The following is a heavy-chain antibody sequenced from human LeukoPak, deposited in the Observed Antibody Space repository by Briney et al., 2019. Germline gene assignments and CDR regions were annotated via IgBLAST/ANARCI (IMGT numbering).Heavy chain of an antibody. V-gene: IGHV3-23*01. J-gene: IGHJ6*02. CDR2: SIGSGGSA. CDR3: AKAASSSWPSYYYGMDV. Sequence: AGGSLTLSCVASGFTFSTYTMNWIRQAPGKGLEWVSGSIGSGGSAFYADSVKGRFTISKDNSKNTVYLQMSSLRVDDTAVYYCAKAASSSWPSYYYGMDVWGQGTTVTVSS. CDR1: GFTFSTYT. D-gene: IGHD6-13*01.